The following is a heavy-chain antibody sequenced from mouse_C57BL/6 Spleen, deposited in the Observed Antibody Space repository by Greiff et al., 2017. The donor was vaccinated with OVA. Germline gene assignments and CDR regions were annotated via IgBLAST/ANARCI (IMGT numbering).Heavy chain of an antibody. CDR2: IHPNSGST. Sequence: QVQLQQPGAELVKPGASVKLSCKASGYTFTSYWMHWVKQRPGQGLEWIGMIHPNSGSTNYNEKFKSKATLTVDKSSSTAYMQLSSLTSEDSAVYYCARRAYGSSIVDWYFDVWGTGTTVTVSS. V-gene: IGHV1-64*01. J-gene: IGHJ1*03. D-gene: IGHD1-1*01. CDR1: GYTFTSYW. CDR3: ARRAYGSSIVDWYFDV.